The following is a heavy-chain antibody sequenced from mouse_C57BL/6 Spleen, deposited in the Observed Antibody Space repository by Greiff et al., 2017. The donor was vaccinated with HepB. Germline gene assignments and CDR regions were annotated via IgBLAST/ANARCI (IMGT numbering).Heavy chain of an antibody. CDR3: ARWGGTRYFDV. CDR1: GYTFTSYW. V-gene: IGHV1-69*01. D-gene: IGHD4-1*01. CDR2: IDPSDSYT. Sequence: QVQLQQPGAELVMPGASVKLSCKASGYTFTSYWMHWVKQRPGQGLEWIGEIDPSDSYTNYNQKFKGKSTLTVDKSSSTAYMQLSSLTSEDSAVYYCARWGGTRYFDVWGTVTTVTVSS. J-gene: IGHJ1*03.